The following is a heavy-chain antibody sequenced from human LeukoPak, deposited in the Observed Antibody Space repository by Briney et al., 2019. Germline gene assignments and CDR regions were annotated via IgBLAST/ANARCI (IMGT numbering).Heavy chain of an antibody. CDR3: ASGYPGITNWFDP. CDR1: GGTFSSYA. V-gene: IGHV1-69*05. Sequence: SVKVSCKASGGTFSSYAISWVRQAPGQGLEWMGGIIPIFGIANYAQKFQGRVTITTDESTSTAYMELSSLRSEDTAVYYCASGYPGITNWFDPWGQGTLVTVSS. D-gene: IGHD1-14*01. J-gene: IGHJ5*02. CDR2: IIPIFGIA.